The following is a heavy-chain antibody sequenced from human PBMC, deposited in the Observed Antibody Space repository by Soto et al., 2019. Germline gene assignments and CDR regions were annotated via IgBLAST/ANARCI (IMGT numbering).Heavy chain of an antibody. CDR2: IYSCGST. D-gene: IGHD2-15*01. V-gene: IGHV3-66*03. CDR3: ARGPGGGGSCYPYYYYGMDV. CDR1: GFTVSSNY. J-gene: IGHJ6*02. Sequence: PVGSLILSGPASGFTVSSNYMSWVRQAPGKGLEWASVIYSCGSTYYSDSVKGRFTISRDNSKNTLYLQMNSLRAEDTAVYYCARGPGGGGSCYPYYYYGMDVWGQGITVTVSS.